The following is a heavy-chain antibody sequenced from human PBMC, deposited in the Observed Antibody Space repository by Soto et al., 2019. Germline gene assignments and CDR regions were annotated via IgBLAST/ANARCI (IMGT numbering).Heavy chain of an antibody. CDR2: ISYDGSNK. CDR1: GFTFSSYG. Sequence: GGSLRLSCAASGFTFSSYGMHWVRQAPGKGLEWVAVISYDGSNKYYADSVKGRFTISRDISKNTLYLQMNSLRAEDTAVYYCAKDHIDTAMAEDYYYYGMDVWGQGTTVTVSS. CDR3: AKDHIDTAMAEDYYYYGMDV. V-gene: IGHV3-30*18. D-gene: IGHD5-18*01. J-gene: IGHJ6*02.